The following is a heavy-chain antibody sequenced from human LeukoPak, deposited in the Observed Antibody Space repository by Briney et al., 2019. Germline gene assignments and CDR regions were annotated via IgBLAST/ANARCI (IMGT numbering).Heavy chain of an antibody. CDR3: VKPGPARWLQYDY. D-gene: IGHD5-24*01. V-gene: IGHV3-64D*06. J-gene: IGHJ4*02. CDR2: ISSSGGST. CDR1: GFTFNTYA. Sequence: GGSLRLSCSASGFTFNTYAMHWVRQAPGKGLQFVSTISSSGGSTYYAASVKRRFTISRDNSKNTLYLQMSSLRPEDTAVYYCVKPGPARWLQYDYWGQGTLVTVSS.